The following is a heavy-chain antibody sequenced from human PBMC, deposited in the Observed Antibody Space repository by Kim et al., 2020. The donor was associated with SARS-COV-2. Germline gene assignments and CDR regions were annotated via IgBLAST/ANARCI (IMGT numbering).Heavy chain of an antibody. CDR3: AGGIESSSWAFGAAPTNWFDP. J-gene: IGHJ5*02. CDR1: GGSISSSSYY. Sequence: SETLSLTCTVSGGSISSSSYYWGWIRQPPGKGLEWIGSIYYSGSTYYNPSLKSRVTISVDTSKNQFSLKLSSVTAADTAVYYCAGGIESSSWAFGAAPTNWFDPWGQGTLVTVSS. D-gene: IGHD6-13*01. V-gene: IGHV4-39*01. CDR2: IYYSGST.